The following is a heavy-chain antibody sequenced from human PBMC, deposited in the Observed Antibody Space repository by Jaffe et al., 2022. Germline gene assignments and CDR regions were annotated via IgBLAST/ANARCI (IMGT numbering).Heavy chain of an antibody. V-gene: IGHV4-61*02. J-gene: IGHJ4*02. CDR2: IYTSGST. Sequence: QVQLQESGPGLVKPSQTLSLTCTVSGGSISSGSYYWSWIRQPAGKGLEWIGRIYTSGSTNYNPSLKSRVTISVDTSKNQFSLKLSSVTAADTAVYYCARDRVDRAYYFDYWGQGTLVTVSS. D-gene: IGHD5-12*01. CDR3: ARDRVDRAYYFDY. CDR1: GGSISSGSYY.